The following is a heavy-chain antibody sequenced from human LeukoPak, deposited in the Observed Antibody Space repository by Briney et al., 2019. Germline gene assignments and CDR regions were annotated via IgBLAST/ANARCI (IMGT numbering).Heavy chain of an antibody. CDR3: ARDPYDILTGLLTASDS. Sequence: GASVKVSCKASGYTYTSYAMHWVGQATGQRLEWMGWINAGNGNTQYSQKFQGRVSITRDTSASTAYMEMSSLRSEDTAVYYCARDPYDILTGLLTASDSWGQGTLVIVSS. CDR1: GYTYTSYA. J-gene: IGHJ4*02. D-gene: IGHD3-9*01. CDR2: INAGNGNT. V-gene: IGHV1-3*01.